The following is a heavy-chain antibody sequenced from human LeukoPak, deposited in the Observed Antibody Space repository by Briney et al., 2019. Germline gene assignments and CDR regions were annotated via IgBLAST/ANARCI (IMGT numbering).Heavy chain of an antibody. Sequence: PGGSLRLSCLPSGFTFSNYAMTWVRQAPGKGLEWVSSISGSGGTSYYADSVKGRFTISRDNAKNSLYLQMNSLRAEDTAVYYCARGPLKMATPSHWGQGTLVTVSS. J-gene: IGHJ4*02. CDR2: ISGSGGTS. V-gene: IGHV3-21*01. CDR1: GFTFSNYA. CDR3: ARGPLKMATPSH. D-gene: IGHD5-24*01.